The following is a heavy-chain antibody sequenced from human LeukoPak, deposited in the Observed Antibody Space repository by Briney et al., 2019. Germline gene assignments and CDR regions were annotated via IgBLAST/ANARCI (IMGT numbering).Heavy chain of an antibody. CDR1: GFTFSVCG. V-gene: IGHV3-30*03. Sequence: PGVALRLSCAASGFTFSVCGMHWVRQAPGRGLEWVAAIASDGSDIHYVDSVKGRFTISRDNSKNTLYLQMNSLRPEDTAVYYCARVIRSYYDFWSGPDAFDIWGQGTMVSVSS. D-gene: IGHD3-3*01. J-gene: IGHJ3*02. CDR2: IASDGSDI. CDR3: ARVIRSYYDFWSGPDAFDI.